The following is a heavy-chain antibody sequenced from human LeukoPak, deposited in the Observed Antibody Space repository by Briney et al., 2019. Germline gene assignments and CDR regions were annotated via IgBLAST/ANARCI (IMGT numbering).Heavy chain of an antibody. CDR1: GFTFGNAW. Sequence: SGGSLRLSCPASGFTFGNAWMSWVRQAPGKGLEWVSAMSGSCGSTYYADSVKGRFTISRDNSKNTLYLQMNSLRAEDTAVYYCAKADWDGVDYWGQGTLVTVSS. J-gene: IGHJ4*02. CDR2: MSGSCGST. V-gene: IGHV3-23*01. CDR3: AKADWDGVDY. D-gene: IGHD1-26*01.